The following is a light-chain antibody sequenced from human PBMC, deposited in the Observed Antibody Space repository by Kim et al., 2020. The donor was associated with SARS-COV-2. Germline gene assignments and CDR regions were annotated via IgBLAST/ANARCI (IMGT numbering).Light chain of an antibody. CDR2: QDN. CDR1: KLGDKY. J-gene: IGLJ2*01. Sequence: SYELTQPPSVSVSPGQTASITCSGDKLGDKYACWYQHKPGQSPVLVVFQDNKRPSGIPERFSGSNSGNTATLTISGPQAMDEADYYCQAWDSNIVVFGGG. V-gene: IGLV3-1*01. CDR3: QAWDSNIVV.